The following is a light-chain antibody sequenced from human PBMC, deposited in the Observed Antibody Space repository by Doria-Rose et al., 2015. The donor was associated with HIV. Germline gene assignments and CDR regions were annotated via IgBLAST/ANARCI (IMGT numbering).Light chain of an antibody. CDR2: WAS. CDR1: QSLLYTSKNY. Sequence: TQSPESLGMSLGERATLNCKSNQSLLYTSKNYLARYQQKPGQPPKLLIYWASTRQSGVPARFSGSGSGTDLTLTISSLEAEDVAVYYCQQYYDTPSFGPGTTVDIK. CDR3: QQYYDTPS. J-gene: IGKJ3*01. V-gene: IGKV4-1*01.